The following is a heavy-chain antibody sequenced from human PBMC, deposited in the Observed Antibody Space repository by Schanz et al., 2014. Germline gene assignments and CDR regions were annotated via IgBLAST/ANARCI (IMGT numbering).Heavy chain of an antibody. V-gene: IGHV3-23*01. CDR2: ISGSGGST. J-gene: IGHJ5*02. CDR3: ARPALWFGDNCFDP. CDR1: GFNFIDYA. Sequence: EVHLLESGGGLVPPGGSLRLSCAASGFNFIDYAMCWVRQAPGKGLEWVSAISGSGGSTYYADSVKGRFTISRDNSKNTLYLQMNSLRAEDTAVYYCARPALWFGDNCFDPWGQGTLVTVSS. D-gene: IGHD3-10*01.